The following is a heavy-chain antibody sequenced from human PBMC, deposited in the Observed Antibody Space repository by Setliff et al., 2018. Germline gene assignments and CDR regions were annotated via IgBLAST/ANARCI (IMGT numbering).Heavy chain of an antibody. CDR3: ARDGVSYAMDV. CDR2: ISGSGITI. CDR1: GFSFSDYY. J-gene: IGHJ6*02. V-gene: IGHV3-11*04. Sequence: GGSLRLSCAASGFSFSDYYMSWVRQAPGKGLEWLSKISGSGITIFYADSVRGRFTISRDNAKNSLYLQMNNLRAEDTALYSCARDGVSYAMDVWGHGTTFTVSS.